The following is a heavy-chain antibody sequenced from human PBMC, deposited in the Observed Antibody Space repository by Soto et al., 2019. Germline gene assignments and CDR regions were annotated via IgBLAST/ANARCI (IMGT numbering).Heavy chain of an antibody. CDR1: GFTFSNYV. V-gene: IGHV3-23*01. Sequence: GGSLRLSCAASGFTFSNYVMSWVRQAPGKGLEWVSGISVTGGSTFHGDSVKGRFTISRDNSKNSLYLQMNSLRAEDTAVYYCARDVMYYYDSSGYPDDAFDIWGQGTMVTVSS. CDR3: ARDVMYYYDSSGYPDDAFDI. J-gene: IGHJ3*02. D-gene: IGHD3-22*01. CDR2: ISVTGGST.